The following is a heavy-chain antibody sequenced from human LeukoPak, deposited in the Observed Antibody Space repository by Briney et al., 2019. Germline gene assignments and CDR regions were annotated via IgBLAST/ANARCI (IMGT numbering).Heavy chain of an antibody. D-gene: IGHD3-22*01. V-gene: IGHV1-69*06. J-gene: IGHJ4*02. CDR1: GGTFSTHP. CDR3: ARVGYDSSGYYFDN. Sequence: SVKVSCKASGGTFSTHPISWVRQAPGQGLEWMGGILPFLGQANFAQTFQDRLTITADKSTTTVYMELSSLRAADTAVYYCARVGYDSSGYYFDNWGQGTLITVSS. CDR2: ILPFLGQA.